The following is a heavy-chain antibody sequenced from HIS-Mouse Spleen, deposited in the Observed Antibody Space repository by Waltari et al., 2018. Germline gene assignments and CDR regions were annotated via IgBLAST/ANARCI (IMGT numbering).Heavy chain of an antibody. CDR2: ISSSSSYI. J-gene: IGHJ4*02. CDR3: ASLYYDILTGYYRDY. CDR1: YS. Sequence: YSMNWVRQAPGKGLEWVSSISSSSSYIYYADSVKGRFTISRDNAKNSLYLQMNSLRAEDTAVYYCASLYYDILTGYYRDYWGQGTLVTVSS. V-gene: IGHV3-21*01. D-gene: IGHD3-9*01.